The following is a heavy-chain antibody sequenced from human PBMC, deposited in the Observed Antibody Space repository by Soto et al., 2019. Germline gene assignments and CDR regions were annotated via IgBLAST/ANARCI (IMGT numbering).Heavy chain of an antibody. CDR1: GFTFSSYG. Sequence: QVQLVESGGGVVQPGRSLRLSCAASGFTFSSYGMHWVRQAPGKGLEWVAVISYDGSNKYYADSVKGRFTISRDNSKNTLYLQMNSLRAEDTAVYYCAKDQVLGGSDHGMDVWGQGTTVTVSS. V-gene: IGHV3-30*18. CDR3: AKDQVLGGSDHGMDV. D-gene: IGHD2-15*01. J-gene: IGHJ6*02. CDR2: ISYDGSNK.